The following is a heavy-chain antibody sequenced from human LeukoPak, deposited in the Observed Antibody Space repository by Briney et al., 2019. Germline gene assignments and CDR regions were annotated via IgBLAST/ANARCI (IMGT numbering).Heavy chain of an antibody. CDR1: GYTFTDFG. V-gene: IGHV1-18*01. CDR2: ISAYNGDT. CDR3: ATPRAYGGPLSAFDM. Sequence: ASVRVSCKASGYTFTDFGISWVRQAPGQGLEWMGCISAYNGDTNYAQKFQGRVTMTTDTSTSTAYMELRSLRSDDTAVYYCATPRAYGGPLSAFDMCSQATMATASS. J-gene: IGHJ3*02. D-gene: IGHD4-17*01.